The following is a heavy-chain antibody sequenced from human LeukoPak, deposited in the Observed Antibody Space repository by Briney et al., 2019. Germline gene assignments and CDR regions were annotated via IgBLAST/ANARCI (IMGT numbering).Heavy chain of an antibody. Sequence: SETLSLTCTVSGGSVSSSNYYWSCIRQPPGKGLEWVGFFSYNMHSDYNPSLKSRVTISVDTSKNQFSLRLSSVTAADTAIYYCARVSVAGTGPDYWGQGTQVTVSS. CDR2: FSYNMHS. D-gene: IGHD6-13*01. V-gene: IGHV4-61*01. J-gene: IGHJ4*02. CDR3: ARVSVAGTGPDY. CDR1: GGSVSSSNYY.